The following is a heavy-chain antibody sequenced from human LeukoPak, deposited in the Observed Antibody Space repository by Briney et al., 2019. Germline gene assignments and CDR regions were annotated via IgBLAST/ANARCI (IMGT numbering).Heavy chain of an antibody. CDR2: ISGGGGST. J-gene: IGHJ4*02. V-gene: IGHV3-23*01. CDR1: GFPFSNYA. Sequence: GSLKLSCAASGFPFSNYAMSWVRQAPGKGLEWVSAISGGGGSTYYADSVRGRFTVSRDNSRNTLYLQMNNLRAEDTAVYYCAKVPISSGWPNFDYWGQGALVTVSS. D-gene: IGHD6-19*01. CDR3: AKVPISSGWPNFDY.